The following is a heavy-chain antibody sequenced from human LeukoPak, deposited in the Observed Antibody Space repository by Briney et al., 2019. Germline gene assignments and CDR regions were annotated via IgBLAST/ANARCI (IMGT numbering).Heavy chain of an antibody. J-gene: IGHJ4*02. CDR2: INHRGST. CDR3: ARGFSGVVARD. CDR1: GGSLSSYY. Sequence: PSETLSLTCTVSGGSLSSYYWSWIRQPPGKGLEWIGEINHRGSTNYNPSLKSRVTISVDTSKNQFSLKLSSVTAADTAVYYCARGFSGVVARDWGQGTLVTVSS. V-gene: IGHV4-34*01. D-gene: IGHD2-15*01.